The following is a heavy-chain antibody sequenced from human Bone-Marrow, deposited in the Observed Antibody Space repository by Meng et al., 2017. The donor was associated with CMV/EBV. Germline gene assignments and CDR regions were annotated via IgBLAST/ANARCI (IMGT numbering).Heavy chain of an antibody. CDR3: ARVKEYWSGYYTLYFYN. CDR2: IYYSGST. D-gene: IGHD3-3*01. Sequence: SETLSLTCTVSGGSISSYYWSWIRQPPGKGLEWIGYIYYSGSTNYNPSLKSRVTISVATSTNPFSLTRSSVTGADTAVYYCARVKEYWSGYYTLYFYNWGQGTLVTVSS. CDR1: GGSISSYY. V-gene: IGHV4-59*01. J-gene: IGHJ4*02.